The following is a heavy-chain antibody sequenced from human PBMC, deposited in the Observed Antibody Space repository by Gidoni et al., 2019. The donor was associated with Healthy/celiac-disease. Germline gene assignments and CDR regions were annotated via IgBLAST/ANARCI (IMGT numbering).Heavy chain of an antibody. CDR1: GFPFSSYC. D-gene: IGHD1-26*01. Sequence: EVQLVESGGGLVKPGGSLRLSCAASGFPFSSYCMNWVRQAPWKGLGWVSSISSSSNYIYYADSVKGRSTISRDNAKNSLYLQMNSLRAEDTAVYYCARGAGTPHWERLRPPFDYWGQGTLVTVSS. CDR3: ARGAGTPHWERLRPPFDY. V-gene: IGHV3-21*01. J-gene: IGHJ4*02. CDR2: ISSSSNYI.